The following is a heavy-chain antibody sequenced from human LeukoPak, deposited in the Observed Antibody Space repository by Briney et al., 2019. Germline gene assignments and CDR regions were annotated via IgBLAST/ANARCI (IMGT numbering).Heavy chain of an antibody. CDR3: ARDRTYGGNSGFDY. V-gene: IGHV4-4*07. D-gene: IGHD4-23*01. Sequence: PSETLSLTCTVSGGSMSTYYWSWIRQPAGKGLEWMGRIYTTGSTSYNPSLKSRVTMSVDTAKNQFSLNLTSVTAADTAVYYCARDRTYGGNSGFDYWGQGTLVTVSS. J-gene: IGHJ4*02. CDR1: GGSMSTYY. CDR2: IYTTGST.